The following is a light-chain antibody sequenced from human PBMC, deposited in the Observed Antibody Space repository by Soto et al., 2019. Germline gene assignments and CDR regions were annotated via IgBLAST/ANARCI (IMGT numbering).Light chain of an antibody. CDR2: KVS. Sequence: VVLTQSPLYQHVKVGQPVSISFSFSQTLVYSDGYTYLNWFQQRPGQSPRRLIYKVSNRDFGVPDRFCGSASGTDFTLKISRVEAEDVGVYYCMQGTHWPHTFGQGTKVDI. CDR3: MQGTHWPHT. J-gene: IGKJ1*01. CDR1: QTLVYSDGYTY. V-gene: IGKV2-30*01.